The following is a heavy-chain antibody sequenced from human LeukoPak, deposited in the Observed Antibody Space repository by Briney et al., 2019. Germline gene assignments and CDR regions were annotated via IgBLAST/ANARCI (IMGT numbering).Heavy chain of an antibody. Sequence: GASVKVSCKASGYTFTGYYMNWVRQAPGQGLEWMGRINPNSGGTNYAQKFQGRVTMTRYTSISTTYMELSRLRSDDTAVYFCARDVGNSYGFDYWGQGTLVTVSS. V-gene: IGHV1-2*06. CDR2: INPNSGGT. D-gene: IGHD5-18*01. CDR3: ARDVGNSYGFDY. J-gene: IGHJ4*02. CDR1: GYTFTGYY.